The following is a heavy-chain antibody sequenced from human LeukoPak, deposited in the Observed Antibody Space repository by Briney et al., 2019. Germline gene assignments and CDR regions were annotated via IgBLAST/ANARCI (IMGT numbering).Heavy chain of an antibody. V-gene: IGHV1-69*05. CDR2: IIPIFGTA. CDR3: ARIQDMVRGVTDY. CDR1: GGTFSSYA. Sequence: SVKVSCKATGGTFSSYAISWVRQAPGQGLEWMGRIIPIFGTANYAQKFQGRVTITTDASTSTAYMELSSLRSEDTAVYYCARIQDMVRGVTDYWGQGTLVTVSS. D-gene: IGHD3-10*01. J-gene: IGHJ4*02.